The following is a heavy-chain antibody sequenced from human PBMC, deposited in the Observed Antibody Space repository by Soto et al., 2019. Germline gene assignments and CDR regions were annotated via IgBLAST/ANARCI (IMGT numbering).Heavy chain of an antibody. CDR3: ARAGMVYAIDYYYGMDV. D-gene: IGHD2-8*01. J-gene: IGHJ6*02. CDR1: GFTFSSYW. CDR2: INSDGSST. V-gene: IGHV3-74*01. Sequence: PGGSLRLSCAASGFTFSSYWMHWVRQAPGKGLVWVSRINSDGSSTSYADSVKGRFTISRDNAKNTLYLQMNSLRAEDTAVYYCARAGMVYAIDYYYGMDVWGQGITVTVSS.